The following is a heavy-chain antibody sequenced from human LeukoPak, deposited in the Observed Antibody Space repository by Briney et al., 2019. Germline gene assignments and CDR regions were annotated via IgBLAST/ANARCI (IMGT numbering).Heavy chain of an antibody. D-gene: IGHD1-26*01. CDR3: ARDRLGVGALN. J-gene: IGHJ2*01. V-gene: IGHV4-61*01. CDR1: GDSVSSGTFH. CDR2: ISYSGST. Sequence: PSETLSLPCTVSGDSVSSGTFHWRWIRQPPGKGLEWIGYISYSGSTNYNPSLKSRVTISVDTSKNQFSLKLSSVTTADTAVYYCARDRLGVGALNWGRGTLVTVSS.